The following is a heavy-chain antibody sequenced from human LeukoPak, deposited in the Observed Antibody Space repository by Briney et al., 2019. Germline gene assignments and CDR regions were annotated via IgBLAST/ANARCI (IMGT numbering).Heavy chain of an antibody. Sequence: PSETLSLTCAVYGGSFSGYYWSWIRQPPGKGLEWIGEINHSGSTNHNPSLKSRVTISVDTSKNQFSLKLSSVTAADTAVYYCARKRADYDFWSGYFAYWGQGTLVTVSS. V-gene: IGHV4-34*01. D-gene: IGHD3-3*01. J-gene: IGHJ4*02. CDR2: INHSGST. CDR1: GGSFSGYY. CDR3: ARKRADYDFWSGYFAY.